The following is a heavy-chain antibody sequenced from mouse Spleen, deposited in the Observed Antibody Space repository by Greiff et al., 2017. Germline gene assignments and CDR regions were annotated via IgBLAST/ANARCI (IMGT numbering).Heavy chain of an antibody. CDR1: GFTFSSFG. CDR3: AREDVDYAMDY. J-gene: IGHJ4*01. CDR2: ISSGSSTI. Sequence: EVKLMESGGGLVQPGGSRKLSCAASGFTFSSFGMHWVRQAPEKGLEWVAYISSGSSTIYYADTVKGRFTISRDNPKNTLFLQMTSLRSEDTAMYYCAREDVDYAMDYWGQGTSVTVSS. V-gene: IGHV5-17*02.